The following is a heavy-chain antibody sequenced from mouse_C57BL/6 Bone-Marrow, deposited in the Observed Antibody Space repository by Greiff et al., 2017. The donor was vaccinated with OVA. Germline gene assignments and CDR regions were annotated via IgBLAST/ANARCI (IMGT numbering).Heavy chain of an antibody. CDR3: ARYYSNYGGFAY. V-gene: IGHV1-81*01. Sequence: VQLQQSGAELARPGASVKLSCKASGYTFTSYGISWVKQRTGQGLEWIGEIYPRSGNTYYNEKFKGKATLTADKSSSPAYMELRSLTSEDSAVYFCARYYSNYGGFAYWGQGTLVTVSA. CDR2: IYPRSGNT. D-gene: IGHD2-5*01. J-gene: IGHJ3*01. CDR1: GYTFTSYG.